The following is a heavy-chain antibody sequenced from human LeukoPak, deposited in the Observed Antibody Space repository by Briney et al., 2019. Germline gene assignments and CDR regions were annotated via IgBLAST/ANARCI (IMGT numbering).Heavy chain of an antibody. V-gene: IGHV1-24*01. D-gene: IGHD3-16*01. CDR3: ATLIPTVTVFDY. J-gene: IGHJ4*02. Sequence: ASVKVSCKVSGYTLTELSMHWVRQARGKGLEWMGGFDPEDGETIYAQKFQGRVTMTEDTSTDTAYMELSSLRSEDTAVYYCATLIPTVTVFDYWGQGTLVTVSS. CDR2: FDPEDGET. CDR1: GYTLTELS.